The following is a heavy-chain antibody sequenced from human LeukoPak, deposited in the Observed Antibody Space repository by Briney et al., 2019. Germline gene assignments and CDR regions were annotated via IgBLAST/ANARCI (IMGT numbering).Heavy chain of an antibody. CDR3: ARQYNWNPMIWFDP. Sequence: GASVKVSCKASGYTFTGYYMHWVRQAPGQGLEWMGWINPNSGGTNYAQKFQGRVTMTRDTSISTAYMELSRLRSDDTAVYYRARQYNWNPMIWFDPWGQGTLVTVSS. J-gene: IGHJ5*02. CDR2: INPNSGGT. D-gene: IGHD1-20*01. V-gene: IGHV1-2*02. CDR1: GYTFTGYY.